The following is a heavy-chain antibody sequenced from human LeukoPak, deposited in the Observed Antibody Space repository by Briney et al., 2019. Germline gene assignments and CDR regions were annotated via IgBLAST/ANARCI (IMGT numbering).Heavy chain of an antibody. D-gene: IGHD3-22*01. V-gene: IGHV4-4*07. CDR1: GGSISSYY. CDR3: ARGIYYYDSNARTSVYWFDP. CDR2: IYTSGST. J-gene: IGHJ5*02. Sequence: PSETLSLTCTVSGGSISSYYWSWIRQPAGKGLEWIGRIYTSGSTNYNPSLKSRVTMSVDTSKNQFSLKLSSVTAADTAVYYCARGIYYYDSNARTSVYWFDPWGQGTLVTVSS.